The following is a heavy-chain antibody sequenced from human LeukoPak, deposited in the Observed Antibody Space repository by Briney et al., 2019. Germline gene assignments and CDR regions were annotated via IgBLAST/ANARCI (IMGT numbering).Heavy chain of an antibody. J-gene: IGHJ4*02. CDR1: GGSFSGYY. Sequence: PSETLSLTCAVYGGSFSGYYWSWIRQPPGKGLEWIGEINHSGSTNYNPSLKSRVTVSVDTSKNQFSLKLSSVTAADTAVYYCARGYTYDFWSGYYDFDYWGQGTLVTVSS. D-gene: IGHD3-3*01. V-gene: IGHV4-34*01. CDR2: INHSGST. CDR3: ARGYTYDFWSGYYDFDY.